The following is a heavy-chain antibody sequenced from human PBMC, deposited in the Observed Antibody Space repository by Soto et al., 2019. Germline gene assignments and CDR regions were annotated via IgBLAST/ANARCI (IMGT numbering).Heavy chain of an antibody. CDR2: IRNKPNGHTT. Sequence: EVQLVESGGGLVQPGGSLRLSCEGSGFTFSGHYMNWVRQSPGKGLEWLGRIRNKPNGHTTAYAAAVNCRFTILRDDSENLVYLEMRKVNGEDAALYDFSSTVITAPLFEYWGQGALCAVSS. D-gene: IGHD3-3*01. CDR1: GFTFSGHY. V-gene: IGHV3-72*01. J-gene: IGHJ4*02. CDR3: SSTVITAPLFEY.